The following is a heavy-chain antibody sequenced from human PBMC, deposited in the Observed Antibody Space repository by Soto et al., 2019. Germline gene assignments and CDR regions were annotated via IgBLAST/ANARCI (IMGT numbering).Heavy chain of an antibody. J-gene: IGHJ5*02. CDR2: LSDSGGNT. CDR1: GFTFSNYA. Sequence: ARCLRLSCAASGFTFSNYAMSWVRQAPGKGLESVSGLSDSGGNTCYADSEKGRFSISRDNAKNTLYLQMSRLRAEDTAVYFCAKGGTTSPYNWFDPWGQGTLVTVSS. CDR3: AKGGTTSPYNWFDP. D-gene: IGHD2-2*01. V-gene: IGHV3-23*01.